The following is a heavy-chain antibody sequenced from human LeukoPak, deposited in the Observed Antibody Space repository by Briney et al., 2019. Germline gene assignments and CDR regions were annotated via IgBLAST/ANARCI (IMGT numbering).Heavy chain of an antibody. J-gene: IGHJ4*02. CDR1: IESFSGYY. Sequence: SETLSPTCAVYIESFSGYYWTWIRQPPGKGLEWIGETTHSGSTNYNPSLRSRVTISVDMSKNQFSLKLTSVTAADTAVYYCVRARGDLSLDYWGQGNLVTISS. CDR2: TTHSGST. CDR3: VRARGDLSLDY. D-gene: IGHD2-21*02. V-gene: IGHV4-34*01.